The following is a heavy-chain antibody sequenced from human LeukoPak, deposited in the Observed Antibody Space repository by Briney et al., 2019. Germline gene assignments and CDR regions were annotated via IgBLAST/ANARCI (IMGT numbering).Heavy chain of an antibody. V-gene: IGHV1-8*01. CDR2: MNPNSGNT. D-gene: IGHD6-13*01. CDR1: GYTFTSYD. CDR3: ARGREPGIAAAGSWADQHYYYGMDV. Sequence: ASVKVSCKASGYTFTSYDINWVRQATGQGLEWMGWMNPNSGNTGYAQRFQGRVTMTRNTSISTAYMELSSLRSDDTAVYYCARGREPGIAAAGSWADQHYYYGMDVWGQGTTVTVSS. J-gene: IGHJ6*02.